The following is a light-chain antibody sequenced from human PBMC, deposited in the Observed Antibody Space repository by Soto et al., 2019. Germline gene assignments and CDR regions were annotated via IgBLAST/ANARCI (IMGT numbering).Light chain of an antibody. CDR3: QQRKKRPSTT. Sequence: EIVLTQSPATLSLSPGERATLSCRASQSIDIYLACYHQKPGHAPTLLINYAFNRTTAIPARFSGSGSGTDFTLTISSLEPEDFAVYYCQQRKKRPSTTFGPGTKVDIK. J-gene: IGKJ3*01. CDR2: YAF. CDR1: QSIDIY. V-gene: IGKV3-11*01.